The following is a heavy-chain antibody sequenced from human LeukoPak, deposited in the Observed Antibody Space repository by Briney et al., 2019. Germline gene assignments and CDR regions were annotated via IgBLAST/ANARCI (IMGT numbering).Heavy chain of an antibody. J-gene: IGHJ5*02. D-gene: IGHD3-3*01. V-gene: IGHV1-2*06. Sequence: GASVKVSCKASGYTFTGYYMHWVRQAPGQGLEWMGRINPNSGGTNYAQKFQGRVTMTRDTSISTAYMELSRLRSDDTAVYYCARSRITIFGVVDNWFDPWVQATLVTVSS. CDR1: GYTFTGYY. CDR2: INPNSGGT. CDR3: ARSRITIFGVVDNWFDP.